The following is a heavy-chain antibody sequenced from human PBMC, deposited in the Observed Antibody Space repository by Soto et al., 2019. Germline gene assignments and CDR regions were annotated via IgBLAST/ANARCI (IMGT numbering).Heavy chain of an antibody. CDR2: IYYRGNA. Sequence: SETLSLTCSVSDDSINSDKYYWGWIRQPPGKGLEWIGSIYYRGNAYYNPSLQTRVTISLDKSRSQFSLKLNSVTAADTAVYYCARHLFDVRGPGLDYWGQGTLVTVSS. V-gene: IGHV4-39*01. CDR3: ARHLFDVRGPGLDY. CDR1: DDSINSDKYY. J-gene: IGHJ4*02. D-gene: IGHD3-10*02.